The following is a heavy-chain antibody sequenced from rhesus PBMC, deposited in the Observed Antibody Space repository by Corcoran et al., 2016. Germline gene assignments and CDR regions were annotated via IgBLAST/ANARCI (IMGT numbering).Heavy chain of an antibody. CDR1: GGSISSNW. D-gene: IGHD7-45*01. J-gene: IGHJ4*01. CDR2: ISGSGGSP. Sequence: QLQLQESGPGLVKPSETLSLTCAVSGGSISSNWWSWIRQPPGKGLEGIGRISGSGGSPRYNPSLKGRVTISTDTSKNQLSLKLISVTAADTAVYYCARDLLTDRNFDYWGQGVLVTVSS. CDR3: ARDLLTDRNFDY. V-gene: IGHV4-173*01.